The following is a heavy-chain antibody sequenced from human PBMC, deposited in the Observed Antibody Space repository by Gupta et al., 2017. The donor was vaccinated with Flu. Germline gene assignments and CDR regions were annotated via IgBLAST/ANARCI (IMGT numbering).Heavy chain of an antibody. J-gene: IGHJ6*03. V-gene: IGHV3-30-3*01. CDR2: ISYDGSNK. CDR3: ASMYCSSTSCYFHPPHYYYYMDV. D-gene: IGHD2-2*01. Sequence: VAVISYDGSNKYYADSVKGRFTISRDNSKNTLYLQMNSLRAEDTAVYYCASMYCSSTSCYFHPPHYYYYMDVWGKGTTVTVSS.